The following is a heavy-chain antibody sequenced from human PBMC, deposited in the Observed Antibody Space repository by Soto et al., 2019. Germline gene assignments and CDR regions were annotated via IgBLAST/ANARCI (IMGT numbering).Heavy chain of an antibody. J-gene: IGHJ5*02. CDR1: GFTFSSYS. D-gene: IGHD3-22*01. Sequence: EVQLVESGGGLVKPGGSLRLSCAASGFTFSSYSMNWVRQAPGKGLEWVSSISSSSSYIYYADSVKGRFTISRDNAKNAMYLQMNSLRPEDTAVYYCAREVSYYYDSSGYYPEGKNWFDLWGQGTLVTVSS. CDR3: AREVSYYYDSSGYYPEGKNWFDL. CDR2: ISSSSSYI. V-gene: IGHV3-21*01.